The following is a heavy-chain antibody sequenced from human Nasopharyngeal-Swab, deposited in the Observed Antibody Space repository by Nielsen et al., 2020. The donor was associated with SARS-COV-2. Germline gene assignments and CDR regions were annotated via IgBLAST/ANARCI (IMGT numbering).Heavy chain of an antibody. Sequence: GSLRLSCTVSGGSISDYYWSWIRQPPGKGLEWIGYIYYSGSTNYNPSLKSRVTISVDTSKNQFSLKLNSVTAADTAVYYCARDGGSSWYNWFDPWGQGTLVTVSS. D-gene: IGHD6-6*01. CDR2: IYYSGST. J-gene: IGHJ5*02. CDR3: ARDGGSSWYNWFDP. CDR1: GGSISDYY. V-gene: IGHV4-59*01.